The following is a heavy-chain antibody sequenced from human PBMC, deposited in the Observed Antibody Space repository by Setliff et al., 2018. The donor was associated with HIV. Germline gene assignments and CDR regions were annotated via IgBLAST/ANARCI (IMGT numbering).Heavy chain of an antibody. J-gene: IGHJ4*02. D-gene: IGHD2-8*01. CDR3: ECYNSDDGYFDN. CDR2: IYTSGST. V-gene: IGHV4-61*02. CDR1: GGSISSGSYF. Sequence: LSLTCTVSGGSISSGSYFWTWIRQPAGKGLEWIGRIYTSGSTNYNPSLKSRVTISVDTSKNQFSLKLSSVTAADTAVYYCECYNSDDGYFDNWGQGALVTVSS.